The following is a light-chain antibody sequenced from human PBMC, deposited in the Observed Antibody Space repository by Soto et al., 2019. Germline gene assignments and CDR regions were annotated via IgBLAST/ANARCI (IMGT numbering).Light chain of an antibody. CDR3: QQYGSSPFT. CDR1: QTVSSNY. V-gene: IGKV3-20*01. CDR2: GAS. J-gene: IGKJ3*01. Sequence: EIVLTQSPGTLSLSPGERATLSCRANQTVSSNYLTWYQQKPGQAPRLLIYGASTRATGIPDRFGGSRSGTDFTLIISRLEPEDFAVYYCQQYGSSPFTFGPGTTVDI.